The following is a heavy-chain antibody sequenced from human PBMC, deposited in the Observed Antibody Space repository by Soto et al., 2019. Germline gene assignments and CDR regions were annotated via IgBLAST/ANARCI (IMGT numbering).Heavy chain of an antibody. CDR3: VRQPGGVATPGDDY. Sequence: QVQLVQSGAEVKKPGASVKVSCEASGYNFDAFDIHWVRQAAGQGLEWMGWMNPRTGDTAFAQEFQDRVTMTSDTSRNTAYTEVSGLRSEDTAVYFCVRQPGGVATPGDDYWGQGTLVTVSS. D-gene: IGHD3-10*01. V-gene: IGHV1-8*02. J-gene: IGHJ4*02. CDR2: MNPRTGDT. CDR1: GYNFDAFD.